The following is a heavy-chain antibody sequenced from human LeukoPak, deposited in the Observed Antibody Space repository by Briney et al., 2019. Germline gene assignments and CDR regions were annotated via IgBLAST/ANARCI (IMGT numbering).Heavy chain of an antibody. CDR3: ARGYGDKGKAADY. CDR1: GFTFSSYA. V-gene: IGHV3-23*01. J-gene: IGHJ4*02. CDR2: ISGSGGST. Sequence: GGSLRLSCAASGFTFSSYAMSWVRQAPGKGLEWVSAISGSGGSTYYADSVKGRFTISRDNSNNAVYLQMNSLRAEDTAVYYCARGYGDKGKAADYWGQGTLVTVSS. D-gene: IGHD6-13*01.